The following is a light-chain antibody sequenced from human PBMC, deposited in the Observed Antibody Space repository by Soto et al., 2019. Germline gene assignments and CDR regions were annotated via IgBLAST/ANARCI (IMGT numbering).Light chain of an antibody. V-gene: IGKV3-15*01. J-gene: IGKJ1*01. Sequence: EIVMTQSPATLSVSPGERATVSCRASQSVRSNLAWYQQKPGQAPRLLIYGASTRATGIPARFSGSGSGTEFTLTISSLQSEDFAVYSCLQYHNLWAFGQGTKVDI. CDR3: LQYHNLWA. CDR2: GAS. CDR1: QSVRSN.